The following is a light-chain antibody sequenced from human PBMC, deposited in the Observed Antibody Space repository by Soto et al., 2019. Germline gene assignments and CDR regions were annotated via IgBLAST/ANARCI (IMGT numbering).Light chain of an antibody. V-gene: IGLV1-44*01. J-gene: IGLJ1*01. CDR2: NNN. CDR1: SSNIGDNT. CDR3: AAWDDSLNGLV. Sequence: QSVLTQPPSVSAAPGQKVTISCSGSSSNIGDNTVNWYQQLPGTAPKLLIYNNNQRPSGVPDRFSGSKSGTSASLAISGLQSEDEADYYCAAWDDSLNGLVFGTGTKLTVL.